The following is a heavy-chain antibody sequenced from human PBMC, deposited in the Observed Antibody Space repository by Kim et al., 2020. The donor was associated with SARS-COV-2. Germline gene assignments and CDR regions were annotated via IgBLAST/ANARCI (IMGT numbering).Heavy chain of an antibody. J-gene: IGHJ5*02. CDR3: RRGHWGDTPS. V-gene: IGHV3-53*01. CDR2: IHIDGTT. Sequence: GGSLRLSCAASGFIVTNHYLTWVRQAPGKGLEWLSLIHIDGTTYYADSVRGRFTISRDTSENTLYLQMNNLGAGDTAIYFCRRGHWGDTPSWGQGTRVTISS. D-gene: IGHD7-27*01. CDR1: GFIVTNHY.